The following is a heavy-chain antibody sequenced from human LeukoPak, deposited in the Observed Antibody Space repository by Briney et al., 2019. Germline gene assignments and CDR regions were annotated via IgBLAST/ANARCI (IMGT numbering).Heavy chain of an antibody. CDR3: ARDREPRDSELDY. D-gene: IGHD1-26*01. Sequence: GGSLRLSCAASGFTFSDYYMSWIRQAPGKGLEWVSYISSGTSTIFYADSVKGRFTISRDNAKNSLFLQMNSLRAEDTAVYYCARDREPRDSELDYWGQGTLVTVSS. J-gene: IGHJ4*02. V-gene: IGHV3-11*04. CDR1: GFTFSDYY. CDR2: ISSGTSTI.